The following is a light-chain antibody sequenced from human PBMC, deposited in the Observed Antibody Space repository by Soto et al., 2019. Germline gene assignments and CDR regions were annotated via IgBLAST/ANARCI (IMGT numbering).Light chain of an antibody. CDR1: SSDVGDYDY. CDR3: SAWDDSLSGPV. Sequence: QSVLTQPPSASGSPGQSVTISCTGTSSDVGDYDYVSWYQQHPGKAPKLMIYEVSKRPSGVPGRFSGSKSGTSAFLAITGLRSEDEANYYCSAWDDSLSGPVFGGGTKLTVL. V-gene: IGLV2-8*01. J-gene: IGLJ2*01. CDR2: EVS.